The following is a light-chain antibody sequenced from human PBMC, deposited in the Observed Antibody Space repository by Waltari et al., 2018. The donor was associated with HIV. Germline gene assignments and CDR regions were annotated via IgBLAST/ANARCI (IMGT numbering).Light chain of an antibody. CDR3: QSADSSGPYRV. J-gene: IGLJ3*02. V-gene: IGLV3-25*03. CDR2: KDS. Sequence: SYELTQPPSVSVSPGQTARNTCSGDALTTQYAYWYQQKPGQAPVVVIYKDSERPSGIPERFSGSSSGTTVTLTISGVQAEDEADYYCQSADSSGPYRVFGGGTKLTVL. CDR1: ALTTQY.